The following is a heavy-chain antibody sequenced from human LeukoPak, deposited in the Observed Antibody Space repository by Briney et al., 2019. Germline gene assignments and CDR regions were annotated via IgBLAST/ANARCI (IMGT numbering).Heavy chain of an antibody. D-gene: IGHD3-10*01. CDR2: INWNSDSI. CDR1: GFTLDDYA. V-gene: IGHV3-9*01. J-gene: IGHJ4*02. Sequence: GGSLRLSCAVSGFTLDDYAMHWVRQVPGKGLEWVSGINWNSDSIGYADSVKGRFTTSRDNAKNSLYLQMNSLRVEDTAVYYCAKLARYFYGSETYYFFEHWGQGTPVTASS. CDR3: AKLARYFYGSETYYFFEH.